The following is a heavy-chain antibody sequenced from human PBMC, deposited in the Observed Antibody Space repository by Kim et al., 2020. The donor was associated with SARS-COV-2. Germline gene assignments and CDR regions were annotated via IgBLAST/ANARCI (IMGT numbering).Heavy chain of an antibody. Sequence: SETLSLTCTVSGGSISSSSYYWGWIRQPPGKGLEWIGSIYYSGSTYYNPSLKSRVTISVDTSKNQFSLKLSSVTAADTAVYYCARRGVVTPFDYWGQGTLVTVSS. J-gene: IGHJ4*02. CDR3: ARRGVVTPFDY. D-gene: IGHD2-21*02. CDR1: GGSISSSSYY. V-gene: IGHV4-39*01. CDR2: IYYSGST.